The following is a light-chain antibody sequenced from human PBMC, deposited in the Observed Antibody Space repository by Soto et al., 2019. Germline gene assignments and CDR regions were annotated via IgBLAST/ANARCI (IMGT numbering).Light chain of an antibody. CDR3: QQHKSYPRT. CDR1: QSISTW. CDR2: TAS. V-gene: IGKV1-5*03. J-gene: IGKJ1*01. Sequence: DIQMTQSPSTLSASVGDRVTITCRASQSISTWLVWYQQKPGKAPRLLIYTASSLESGVPSRFSGSGAGTEFTLTISSLQPDVFATYYCQQHKSYPRTFGQGTKVEIK.